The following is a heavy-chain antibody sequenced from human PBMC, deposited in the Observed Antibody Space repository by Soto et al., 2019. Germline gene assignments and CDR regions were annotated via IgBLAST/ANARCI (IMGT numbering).Heavy chain of an antibody. J-gene: IGHJ6*02. CDR1: GGSVSSDTPY. V-gene: IGHV4-61*01. CDR3: ARFVRSCSGTTCYTRADV. CDR2: IYSSGST. D-gene: IGHD2-2*02. Sequence: QVQLQESGPRLVKPSETVSLTCTVSGGSVSSDTPYWSWIRLPPGKRLEWIGFIYSSGSTNYNPSLKGRVTMSVDTSKNQFSLKLRSVIVADTAVYHCARFVRSCSGTTCYTRADVWGQGTTVSVSS.